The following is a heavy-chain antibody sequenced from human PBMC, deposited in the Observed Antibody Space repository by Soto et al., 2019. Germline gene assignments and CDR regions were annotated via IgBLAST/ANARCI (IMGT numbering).Heavy chain of an antibody. Sequence: SGPTLVNSTQTLTLTCTFSGFSLSTSGMCVSRIRQPPGKALERLALIDWDDDKYYSTSLKTRLTISKDTSKNQVVLTMTNMDPVDTATYYCARRMATSTAFDYWGQGILVTVSS. D-gene: IGHD5-12*01. V-gene: IGHV2-70*01. CDR2: IDWDDDK. CDR1: GFSLSTSGMC. CDR3: ARRMATSTAFDY. J-gene: IGHJ4*02.